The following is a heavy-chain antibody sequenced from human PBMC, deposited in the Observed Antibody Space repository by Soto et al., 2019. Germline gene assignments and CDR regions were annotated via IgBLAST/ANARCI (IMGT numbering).Heavy chain of an antibody. Sequence: GGSLRLSCAASGFTFSNAWMSWVRQTPGKGLEWVGRIKSKTDGGTTDYAAPVEGRFTISRADSKNTLYLQMNSLKTEDTAVYYCTGWPPGDFGQWGQGNRVTVSS. J-gene: IGHJ4*02. V-gene: IGHV3-15*01. CDR2: IKSKTDGGTT. CDR1: GFTFSNAW. CDR3: TGWPPGDFGQ. D-gene: IGHD6-19*01.